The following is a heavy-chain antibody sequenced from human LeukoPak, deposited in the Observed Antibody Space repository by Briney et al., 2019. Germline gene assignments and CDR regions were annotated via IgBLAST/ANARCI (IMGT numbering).Heavy chain of an antibody. Sequence: SETLSLTCAVSGYSISSGYYWGWIRQPPGKGLEWIGSIYHSVSTSYNPSLKSRVTISVDTSKNQFSLKLSSVTAADTAVYYCASTNDNYYDSSGQFDYWGQGTLVTVSS. V-gene: IGHV4-38-2*01. CDR3: ASTNDNYYDSSGQFDY. J-gene: IGHJ4*02. D-gene: IGHD3-22*01. CDR2: IYHSVST. CDR1: GYSISSGYY.